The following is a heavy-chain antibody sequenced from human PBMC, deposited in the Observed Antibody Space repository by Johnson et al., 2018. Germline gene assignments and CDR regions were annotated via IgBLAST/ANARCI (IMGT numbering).Heavy chain of an antibody. Sequence: VQLVESGAEVKKPGASVKVSCKASGYTFTSYYMHWVRQAPGQGLEWMGIINPSGGSTSSAQKFQGRVTMTRDTSTSTVYMELSSLRSEDTAVYYCARPLEIFSRSDAFDIWGQGTMVTVSS. V-gene: IGHV1-46*01. D-gene: IGHD3-3*01. J-gene: IGHJ3*02. CDR2: INPSGGST. CDR1: GYTFTSYY. CDR3: ARPLEIFSRSDAFDI.